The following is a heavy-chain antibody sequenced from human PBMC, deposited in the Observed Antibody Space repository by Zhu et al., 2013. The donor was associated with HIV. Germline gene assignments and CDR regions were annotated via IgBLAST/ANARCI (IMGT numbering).Heavy chain of an antibody. CDR3: AIGDYRDYFDY. V-gene: IGHV4-59*01. Sequence: QVQLQESGPGLVKPSETLSLTCTVSGGSISSYYWSWIRQPPGKGLEWIGYIYYSGSTNYNPSLKSRVTISVDTSKNQFSLKLSSVTAADTAVYYCAIGDYRDYFDYWGQGTLVTVSS. CDR1: GGSISSYY. J-gene: IGHJ4*02. D-gene: IGHD4-17*01. CDR2: IYYSGST.